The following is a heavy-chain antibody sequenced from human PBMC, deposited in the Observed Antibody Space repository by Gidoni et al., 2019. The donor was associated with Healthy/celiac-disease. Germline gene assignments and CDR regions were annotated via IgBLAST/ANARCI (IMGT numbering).Heavy chain of an antibody. Sequence: EVQLVESGGGLVKPGGSLRLSCAASGFTFSSYSMNWVRQAPGKGLEWVSSISSSSSYIYYADSVKGRFTISRDNAKNSLYLKMNSLRAEDTAVYYCARDLGPGLMDVWGQGTTVTVSS. CDR1: GFTFSSYS. CDR3: ARDLGPGLMDV. J-gene: IGHJ6*02. CDR2: ISSSSSYI. D-gene: IGHD3-16*01. V-gene: IGHV3-21*01.